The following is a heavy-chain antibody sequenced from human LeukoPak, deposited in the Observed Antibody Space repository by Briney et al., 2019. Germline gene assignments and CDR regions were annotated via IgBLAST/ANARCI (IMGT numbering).Heavy chain of an antibody. J-gene: IGHJ4*02. CDR2: ISSSTNYI. Sequence: GGSLRLSCAASGFTFSSYSMSWVRQAPGKGLEWVPSISSSTNYIFYADSVKGRFTISRDNAKNSLYLQMNGLRAEDTAVYYCAREYGSGSLDYWGQGTLVTVSS. CDR1: GFTFSSYS. V-gene: IGHV3-21*01. D-gene: IGHD3-10*01. CDR3: AREYGSGSLDY.